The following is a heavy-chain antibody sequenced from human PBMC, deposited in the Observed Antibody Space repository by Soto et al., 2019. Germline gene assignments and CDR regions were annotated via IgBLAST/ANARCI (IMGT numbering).Heavy chain of an antibody. CDR3: AKPLSTAVNYGMDV. V-gene: IGHV3-23*01. CDR2: ISDDGDST. Sequence: EVQLLESGGGLVQPGGSLRLSCGASGFTFSDNAMTWVRQAPGKGLEWVSSISDDGDSTYYADSVKGRFTISRDNPKHRLFLQMSSLGAEDTAVYYCAKPLSTAVNYGMDVWGQGTSVTVSS. CDR1: GFTFSDNA. J-gene: IGHJ6*02. D-gene: IGHD6-19*01.